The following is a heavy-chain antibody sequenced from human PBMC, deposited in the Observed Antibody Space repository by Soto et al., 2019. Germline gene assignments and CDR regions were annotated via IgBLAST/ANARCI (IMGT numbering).Heavy chain of an antibody. Sequence: GGSMRLSCAAAGCTFSSYAMHWVRQAPGKGLEWVAVISYDGSNKYYADSVKGRFTISRDNSKNTLYLQMNSLRAEDTAVYYCARGGRSSSFNYYYYGMDVWGQVTTVTVSS. V-gene: IGHV3-30-3*01. CDR2: ISYDGSNK. CDR3: ARGGRSSSFNYYYYGMDV. CDR1: GCTFSSYA. D-gene: IGHD6-6*01. J-gene: IGHJ6*02.